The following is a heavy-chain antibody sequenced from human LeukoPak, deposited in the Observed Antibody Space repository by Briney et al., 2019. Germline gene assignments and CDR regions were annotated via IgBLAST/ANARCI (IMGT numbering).Heavy chain of an antibody. D-gene: IGHD1-1*01. CDR1: GFTFSSYA. J-gene: IGHJ4*02. V-gene: IGHV3-64*01. CDR2: ISSNGGST. CDR3: ASGGVSGRTTGTGTLPFY. Sequence: PGGSLRLSCAASGFTFSSYAMHWVRQAPGKGLEYVLAISSNGGSTYYANSVKGRFTISRDNSKNTLYLQMGSLRAEDMAVYYCASGGVSGRTTGTGTLPFYWGQGTLVTVSS.